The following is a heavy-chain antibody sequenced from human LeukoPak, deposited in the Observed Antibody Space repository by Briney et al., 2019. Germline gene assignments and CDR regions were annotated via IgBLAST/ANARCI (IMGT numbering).Heavy chain of an antibody. D-gene: IGHD1-26*01. J-gene: IGHJ5*02. CDR1: GGTFSSYA. CDR2: IIPIFGTA. V-gene: IGHV1-69*13. Sequence: SVKVSCKASGGTFSSYAICWVRQAPGQGLEWMGGIIPIFGTANYAQKFQGRVTITADESTSTAYMELSSLRSEDTAVYYCAREVVGATNWFDPWGQGTLVTVSS. CDR3: AREVVGATNWFDP.